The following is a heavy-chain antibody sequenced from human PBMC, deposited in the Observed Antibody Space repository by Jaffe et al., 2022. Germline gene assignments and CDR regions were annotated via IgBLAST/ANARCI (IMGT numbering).Heavy chain of an antibody. CDR1: GFTFSSYA. V-gene: IGHV3-23*01. Sequence: EVQLLESGGGLVQPGGSLRLSCAASGFTFSSYAMSWVRQAPGKGLEWVSAISGSGGSTYYADSVKGRFTISRDNSKNTLYLQMNSLRAEDTAVYYCAKVPLVVVVAANQLPAYMDVWGKGTTVTVSS. CDR2: ISGSGGST. D-gene: IGHD2-15*01. J-gene: IGHJ6*03. CDR3: AKVPLVVVVAANQLPAYMDV.